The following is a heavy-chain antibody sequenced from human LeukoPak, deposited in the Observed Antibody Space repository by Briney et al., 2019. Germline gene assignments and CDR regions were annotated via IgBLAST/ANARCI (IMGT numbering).Heavy chain of an antibody. CDR2: IYSGGST. CDR1: GFTVSSNY. Sequence: GGSLRLSCAASGFTVSSNYMSWVRQAPGKGLEWVSVIYSGGSTYYADSVKGRFTISRDNSKNTLYLQMNSLRAEDTAVYYCAVSPPTYGSGEVRFDYWGQGTLVTVSS. CDR3: AVSPPTYGSGEVRFDY. V-gene: IGHV3-66*01. J-gene: IGHJ4*02. D-gene: IGHD3-10*01.